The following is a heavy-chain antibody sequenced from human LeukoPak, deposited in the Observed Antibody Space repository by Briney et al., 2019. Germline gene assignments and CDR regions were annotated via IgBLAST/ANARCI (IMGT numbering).Heavy chain of an antibody. Sequence: RGGSLRLSCAASGFTFSRSDMHWLRQAPGKGGEGVAFIRYDGTSEYNGDSVRGRFTISRDNSKNTLYVQMNSLRGEDTALYYCAKVEGSGWPLIYWGQGTLVTVSS. CDR1: GFTFSRSD. CDR2: IRYDGTSE. CDR3: AKVEGSGWPLIY. D-gene: IGHD6-19*01. J-gene: IGHJ4*02. V-gene: IGHV3-30*02.